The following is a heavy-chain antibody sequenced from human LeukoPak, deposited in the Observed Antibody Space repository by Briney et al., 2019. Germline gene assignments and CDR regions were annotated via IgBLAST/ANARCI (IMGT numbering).Heavy chain of an antibody. CDR3: AREMVEMATIDWFDP. CDR2: IYTSGST. CDR1: GGSISSGSYY. V-gene: IGHV4-61*02. D-gene: IGHD5-24*01. Sequence: SETLSLTCTVSGGSISSGSYYWSWIRQPAGKGLEWIGRIYTSGSTNYNPSLKSRVTISVDTSKNQFSPKLSSVTAADTAVYYCAREMVEMATIDWFDPWGQGTLVTVSS. J-gene: IGHJ5*02.